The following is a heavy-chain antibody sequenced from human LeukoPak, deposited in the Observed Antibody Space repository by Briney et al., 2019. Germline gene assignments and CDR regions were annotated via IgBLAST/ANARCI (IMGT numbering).Heavy chain of an antibody. CDR3: ARTLSEGDYYDSSGYYRSTNYFDC. CDR2: IYTSGST. Sequence: SETLSLTCTVSGGSISSYYWSWIRQPAGKGLEWIGRIYTSGSTNYNPSLKSRVTMSVDTSKNQFSLKLSSVTAADTAVYYCARTLSEGDYYDSSGYYRSTNYFDCWGQGTLVTVSS. CDR1: GGSISSYY. D-gene: IGHD3-22*01. V-gene: IGHV4-4*07. J-gene: IGHJ4*02.